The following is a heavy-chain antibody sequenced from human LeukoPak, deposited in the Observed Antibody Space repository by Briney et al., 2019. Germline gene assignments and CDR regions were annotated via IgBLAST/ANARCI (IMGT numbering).Heavy chain of an antibody. J-gene: IGHJ5*02. CDR2: IYPGDSDT. Sequence: GESLKISCKGSGYSFTSYWIGWVRQMPGKGLEWMGIIYPGDSDTRYSPSFQGQVTISADKSISTAYLQWSSLKASGTAMYYCAREIVVVPAAMSGFDPWGQGTLVTVSS. CDR3: AREIVVVPAAMSGFDP. D-gene: IGHD2-2*01. CDR1: GYSFTSYW. V-gene: IGHV5-51*01.